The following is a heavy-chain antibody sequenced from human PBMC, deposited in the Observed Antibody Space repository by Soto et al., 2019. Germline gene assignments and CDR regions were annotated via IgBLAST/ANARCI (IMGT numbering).Heavy chain of an antibody. D-gene: IGHD6-13*01. Sequence: QVQLVQSGAEVKKPGSSVKVSCKASGGTFSSYAISWVRQAPGQGLEWMGGIVPIFGTANYAQKFQGRVTSTADESTSTAYMERSSLRSEATAVDSCASGKAERGSSWPFDPWGQGTLVTVSS. J-gene: IGHJ5*02. CDR3: ASGKAERGSSWPFDP. V-gene: IGHV1-69*12. CDR2: IVPIFGTA. CDR1: GGTFSSYA.